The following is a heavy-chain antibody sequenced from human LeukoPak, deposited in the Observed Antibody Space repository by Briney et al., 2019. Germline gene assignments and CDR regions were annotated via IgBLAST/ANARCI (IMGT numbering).Heavy chain of an antibody. CDR2: INHSGST. V-gene: IGHV4-34*01. CDR3: ALVAGTAGPDY. Sequence: PSETLSLTCAVYGGSSSGYYWSWIRQPPGKGLEWIGEINHSGSTNYNPSLKSRVTISVDTSKNQFSLKLSSVTAADTAVYYCALVAGTAGPDYWGKGTLVTVSS. CDR1: GGSSSGYY. J-gene: IGHJ4*02. D-gene: IGHD6-19*01.